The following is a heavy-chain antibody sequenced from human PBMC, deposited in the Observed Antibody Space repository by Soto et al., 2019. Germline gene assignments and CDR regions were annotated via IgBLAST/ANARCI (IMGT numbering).Heavy chain of an antibody. CDR3: AKDGGPAYCNSPGCSAEHFDY. CDR1: GYTFTSYA. CDR2: INAGNGNT. D-gene: IGHD2-2*01. Sequence: ASVKVSCKASGYTFTSYAMHWVRQAPGQRLEWMGWINAGNGNTKYSQKFQGRVTITRDTSASTAYMELSSLRSEDTAVYYCAKDGGPAYCNSPGCSAEHFDYWGRGTQVTVSS. J-gene: IGHJ4*02. V-gene: IGHV1-3*01.